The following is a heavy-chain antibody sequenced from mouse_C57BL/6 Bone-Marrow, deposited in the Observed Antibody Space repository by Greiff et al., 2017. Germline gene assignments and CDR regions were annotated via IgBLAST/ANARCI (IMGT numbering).Heavy chain of an antibody. CDR3: ARRETGTDVFAY. CDR2: ISSGSSTI. V-gene: IGHV5-17*01. CDR1: GFTFSDYG. J-gene: IGHJ3*01. Sequence: EVKLVESGGGLVKPGGSLKLSCAASGFTFSDYGMHWVRQAPEKGLEWVAYISSGSSTIYYADTVKGRFTISRDNAKNTLFLQMTSLRSEDTAMYYCARRETGTDVFAYWGQGTLVTVSA. D-gene: IGHD4-1*01.